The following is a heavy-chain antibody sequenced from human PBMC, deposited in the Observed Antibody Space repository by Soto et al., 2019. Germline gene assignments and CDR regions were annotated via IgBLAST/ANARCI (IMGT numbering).Heavy chain of an antibody. Sequence: QLQLQESGPGLVKPSETLSLTCTVSGGSISSSSYYWGWIRQPPGKGLEWIGSIYYSGSTYYNPSLKRRVTISVDTSKNQFSLKLSSVTAADTAVYYCAGHYYGSGSYYTDYWGQGTLVTVSS. V-gene: IGHV4-39*01. D-gene: IGHD3-10*01. CDR3: AGHYYGSGSYYTDY. CDR1: GGSISSSSYY. J-gene: IGHJ4*02. CDR2: IYYSGST.